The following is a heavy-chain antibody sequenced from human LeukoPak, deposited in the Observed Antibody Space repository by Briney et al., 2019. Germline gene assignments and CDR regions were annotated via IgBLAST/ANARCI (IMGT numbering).Heavy chain of an antibody. J-gene: IGHJ5*02. V-gene: IGHV1-8*01. CDR1: GYTFTSYD. Sequence: ASVKVSCKASGYTFTSYDINWVRQATGQGLEWMGWMNPNSGNTGYAQKFQGRVTMTRNTSISTAYMELSSLRSEEPAVYYCARDRILTKSYNWFDPWGQGTLVTVSS. CDR3: ARDRILTKSYNWFDP. D-gene: IGHD1-1*01. CDR2: MNPNSGNT.